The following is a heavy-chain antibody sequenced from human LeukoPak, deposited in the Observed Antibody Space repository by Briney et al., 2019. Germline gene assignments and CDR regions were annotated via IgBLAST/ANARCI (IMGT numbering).Heavy chain of an antibody. J-gene: IGHJ4*02. CDR1: GFAFSSYG. Sequence: PGGSLRLSCAATGFAFSSYGMHWVRQAPGKGLEWVAVVSYDGNTKYYADSVKGRITISRDNSKNTLYLQMNSLRAEDTAVYYCAKELASGYQDYWGQGTLVTVSS. CDR2: VSYDGNTK. D-gene: IGHD3-3*01. CDR3: AKELASGYQDY. V-gene: IGHV3-30*18.